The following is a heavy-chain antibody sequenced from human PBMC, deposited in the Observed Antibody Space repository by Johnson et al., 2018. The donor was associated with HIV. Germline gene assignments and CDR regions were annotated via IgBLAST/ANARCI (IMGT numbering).Heavy chain of an antibody. CDR2: IYSGGST. J-gene: IGHJ3*02. V-gene: IGHV3-53*01. CDR3: ARDGLSGAFDI. D-gene: IGHD6-25*01. Sequence: VQLVESGVGLIQPGGSLRLSCAASGFTVSSNYMSWVRQAPGKGLEWVSVIYSGGSTYYADSVKGRFTISRDNSKNKMYLQMNGLRAEDTAVYYCARDGLSGAFDIWGQGTMVTVSS. CDR1: GFTVSSNY.